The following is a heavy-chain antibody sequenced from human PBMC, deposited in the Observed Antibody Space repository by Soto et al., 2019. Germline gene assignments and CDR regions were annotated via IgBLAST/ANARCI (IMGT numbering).Heavy chain of an antibody. D-gene: IGHD5-18*01. CDR3: ARGLRSRGYSYGYYYYYGMDV. J-gene: IGHJ6*02. V-gene: IGHV1-2*04. CDR2: INPNSGGT. CDR1: GYTFTGYY. Sequence: ASVKVSCKASGYTFTGYYMHWVRQAPGQGLEWMGWINPNSGGTNYAQKFQGWVTMTRDTSISTAYMELSRLRSDDTAVYYCARGLRSRGYSYGYYYYYGMDVWGQGXTVTVYS.